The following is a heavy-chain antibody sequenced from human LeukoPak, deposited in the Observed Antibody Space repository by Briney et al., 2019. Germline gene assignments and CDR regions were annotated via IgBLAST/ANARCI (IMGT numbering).Heavy chain of an antibody. J-gene: IGHJ4*02. V-gene: IGHV1-2*02. CDR2: INPNSGGT. D-gene: IGHD3-22*01. CDR1: GYTFTVYY. CDR3: ARDLGSSGYDY. Sequence: ASVKVSFKASGYTFTVYYMHWVRQAPGQGLEWMGWINPNSGGTNYAQKFQGRVTMTRDTSISTAYMELSRLRSDDTAVYYCARDLGSSGYDYWGQGTLVTVSS.